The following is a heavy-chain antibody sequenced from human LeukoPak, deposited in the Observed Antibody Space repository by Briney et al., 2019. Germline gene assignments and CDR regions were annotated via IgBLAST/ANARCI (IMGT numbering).Heavy chain of an antibody. V-gene: IGHV1-69*13. D-gene: IGHD3-22*01. CDR2: IIPIFGTA. CDR3: ARVHYDGTPKRAFDI. Sequence: ASVKVSCKASGGTFSSYAISWVRQAPGQGLEWMGGIIPIFGTANYAQKFQGRVTITADESTSTAYMELSSLRSEDTAVYYCARVHYDGTPKRAFDIWGQGTVVTVSS. J-gene: IGHJ3*02. CDR1: GGTFSSYA.